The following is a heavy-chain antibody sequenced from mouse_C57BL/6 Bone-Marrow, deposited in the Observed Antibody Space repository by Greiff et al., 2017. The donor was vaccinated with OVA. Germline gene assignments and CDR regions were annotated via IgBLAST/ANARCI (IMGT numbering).Heavy chain of an antibody. Sequence: EVQLVESEGGLVQPGSSMKLSCTASGFTFSDYYMAWVRQVPEKGLEWVANINYDGSSTYYLDSLKSRFIISRDNAKNILYLQMSSLKSEDTATYYCARDGSHSSGYSDLDYWGQGTTLTVSS. D-gene: IGHD3-2*02. J-gene: IGHJ2*01. V-gene: IGHV5-16*01. CDR3: ARDGSHSSGYSDLDY. CDR1: GFTFSDYY. CDR2: INYDGSST.